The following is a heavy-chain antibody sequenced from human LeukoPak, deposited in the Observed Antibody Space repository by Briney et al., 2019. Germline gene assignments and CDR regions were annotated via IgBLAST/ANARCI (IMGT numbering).Heavy chain of an antibody. Sequence: PSETLSLTCIVSGYSISSGYYWGWIRQPPGKGLEWIGSIYHSGSTYYNPSPKSRVIIFVDTSKTQFSLKLSSVTAADTAVYYCARVRQGAFDIWGQGTMVTVSS. CDR2: IYHSGST. CDR1: GYSISSGYY. CDR3: ARVRQGAFDI. D-gene: IGHD3-10*01. J-gene: IGHJ3*02. V-gene: IGHV4-38-2*02.